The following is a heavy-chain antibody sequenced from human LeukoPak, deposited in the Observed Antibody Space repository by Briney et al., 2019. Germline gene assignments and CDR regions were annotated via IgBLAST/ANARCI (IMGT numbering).Heavy chain of an antibody. CDR3: ARVVVSIVGATPYMGV. CDR1: GYSISSGYY. D-gene: IGHD1-26*01. CDR2: IYHSGST. J-gene: IGHJ6*03. V-gene: IGHV4-38-2*01. Sequence: SETLSLTCAVSGYSISSGYYWGWIRQPPGKGLEWIGSIYHSGSTYYNPSLKSRVTISVDTSKNQFSLKLSSVTAADTAVYYCARVVVSIVGATPYMGVWGKGTTVTVSS.